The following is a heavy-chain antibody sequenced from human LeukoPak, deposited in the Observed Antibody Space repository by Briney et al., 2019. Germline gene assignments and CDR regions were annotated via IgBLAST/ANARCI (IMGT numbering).Heavy chain of an antibody. CDR2: INTYTGNP. J-gene: IGHJ4*02. V-gene: IGHV7-4-1*02. Sequence: ASVKVSFKASGYTFTSYAMNWVRQAPGRGLEWIGWINTYTGNPTYAQGFTGRFVFSLDTSVSTAYLQISSLKAEDTAVYYCARWDYDSSGYALYYFDYWGQGTLVTVSS. CDR3: ARWDYDSSGYALYYFDY. D-gene: IGHD3-22*01. CDR1: GYTFTSYA.